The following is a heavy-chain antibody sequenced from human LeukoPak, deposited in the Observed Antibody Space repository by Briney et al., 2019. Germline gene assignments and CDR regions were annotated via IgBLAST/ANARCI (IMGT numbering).Heavy chain of an antibody. CDR1: GGSISNYY. J-gene: IGHJ4*02. V-gene: IGHV4-4*07. Sequence: PSETLSLTCTVSGGSISNYYWSWIRQPAGKGLEWIGRMYTSGSTNYNPSLKSRVTMSLDTSKNQFSLKLSSVTAANTAVYYCARVIDSGWYYFDYWGQGTLVTVSS. CDR2: MYTSGST. D-gene: IGHD6-19*01. CDR3: ARVIDSGWYYFDY.